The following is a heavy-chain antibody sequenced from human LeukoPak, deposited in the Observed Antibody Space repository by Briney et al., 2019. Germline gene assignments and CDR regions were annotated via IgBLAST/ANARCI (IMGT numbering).Heavy chain of an antibody. Sequence: SETLSLTCAVSGASVSSHYWTWLRQSPGRGLEWIGHISRSGTTKYNPSLKSRVSISVDTPKSPSSLKLKTVSAVDTAVYYCCAESEYGDHDYWGQGTLVIVSS. CDR1: GASVSSHY. CDR2: ISRSGTT. J-gene: IGHJ4*02. D-gene: IGHD4/OR15-4a*01. V-gene: IGHV4-59*02. CDR3: CAESEYGDHDY.